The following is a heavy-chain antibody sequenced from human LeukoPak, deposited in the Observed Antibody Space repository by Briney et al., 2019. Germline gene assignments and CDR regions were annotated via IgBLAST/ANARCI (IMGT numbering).Heavy chain of an antibody. CDR3: ARVGSRGDWFDY. Sequence: PGGSLRLSCAASGFTFSTYNMLWARQTPGKGLEWLFYINSGGSAVHYADSVKDRLAFSRDNAKNSLYLQMNSLRVEDTGIYYCARVGSRGDWFDYWSQGTRVTVSS. D-gene: IGHD1-26*01. CDR2: INSGGSAV. CDR1: GFTFSTYN. J-gene: IGHJ5*01. V-gene: IGHV3-48*01.